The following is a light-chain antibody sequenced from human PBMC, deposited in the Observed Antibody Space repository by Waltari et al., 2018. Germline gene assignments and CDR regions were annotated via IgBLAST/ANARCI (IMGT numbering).Light chain of an antibody. V-gene: IGKV3-15*01. J-gene: IGKJ2*01. Sequence: TQSPATTSVSPAGRAALTGRASQRVSSNLAWYQQKPGQAARLLLYGASTSATGIPARLSGSGSGTEFTLTISSLQSEDFAIYYCQQYNHWLPYTFGQGTKLEIK. CDR3: QQYNHWLPYT. CDR1: QRVSSN. CDR2: GAS.